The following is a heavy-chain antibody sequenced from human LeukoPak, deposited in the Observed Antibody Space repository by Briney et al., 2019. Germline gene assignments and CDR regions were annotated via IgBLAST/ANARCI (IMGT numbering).Heavy chain of an antibody. J-gene: IGHJ5*02. V-gene: IGHV3-15*01. CDR3: AKTAADT. CDR2: IKSKTGGGTT. D-gene: IGHD6-13*01. CDR1: GFTFSNAW. Sequence: EGSLRLSCAASGFTFSNAWMSWVRQAPGKGLEWVGRIKSKTGGGTTDYAAPVKGRFTISRNDSKNTLYLQMNSLKTEDTAVYYCAKTAADTWGQGTLVTVSS.